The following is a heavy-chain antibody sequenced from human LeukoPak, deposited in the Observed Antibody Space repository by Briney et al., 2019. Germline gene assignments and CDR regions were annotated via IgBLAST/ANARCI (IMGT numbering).Heavy chain of an antibody. D-gene: IGHD2-2*01. Sequence: SVKVSCKASGGTFSSYAISWVRQAPGQGLEWMGGIIPIFGTANSAQKFQGRITITADESTSTAYLELSSLRSEDTAVYSCARDGVVDPWGQGTLVTVSS. CDR1: GGTFSSYA. J-gene: IGHJ5*02. CDR3: ARDGVVDP. CDR2: IIPIFGTA. V-gene: IGHV1-69*13.